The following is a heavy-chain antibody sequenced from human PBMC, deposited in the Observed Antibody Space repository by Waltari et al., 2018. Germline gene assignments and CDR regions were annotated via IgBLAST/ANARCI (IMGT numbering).Heavy chain of an antibody. CDR2: IYYSGST. CDR3: AGGGRRVRGGLVDY. V-gene: IGHV4-39*01. J-gene: IGHJ4*02. Sequence: QLQLQESGPGLVKPSETLSLTCTVSGGPLSSSSYYWGWIRQPPGKGLEWIGSIYYSGSTYYNPSLKSRVTISVDTSKNQISLKLSSVTAADTAVYYCAGGGRRVRGGLVDYWGQGTLVTVSS. CDR1: GGPLSSSSYY. D-gene: IGHD3-10*01.